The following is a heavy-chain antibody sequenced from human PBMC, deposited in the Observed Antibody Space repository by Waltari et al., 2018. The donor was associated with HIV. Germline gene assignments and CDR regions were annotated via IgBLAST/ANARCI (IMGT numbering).Heavy chain of an antibody. J-gene: IGHJ6*01. Sequence: QVHLEPWGTGLLRPSENLSLTCAVYGGCLSGYYSSVYRPSPGRGLEWIGEVNHVGRTNYSPSLKGRVTVSVDTSKNQFSLTMRSVTAADTAVYYCARDSAPGLAVDDDDGEFFYYGLDVWGQGTTVTVSS. D-gene: IGHD6-19*01. CDR3: ARDSAPGLAVDDDDGEFFYYGLDV. CDR1: GGCLSGYY. CDR2: VNHVGRT. V-gene: IGHV4-34*01.